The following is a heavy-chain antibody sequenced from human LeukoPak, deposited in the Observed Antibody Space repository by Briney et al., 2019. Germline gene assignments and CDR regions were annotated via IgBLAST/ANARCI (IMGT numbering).Heavy chain of an antibody. J-gene: IGHJ4*02. D-gene: IGHD3-10*01. Sequence: PGGSLRLSCAASGFTFSSYTMSWVRQAPGKGLEWVSDISGSGGSTYYADSVEGRFTISRENSKNTLYLKMNSERAEDTAVYYCAKDRVREVTPTIICDYWGQGTLVTVSS. CDR2: ISGSGGST. CDR3: AKDRVREVTPTIICDY. V-gene: IGHV3-23*01. CDR1: GFTFSSYT.